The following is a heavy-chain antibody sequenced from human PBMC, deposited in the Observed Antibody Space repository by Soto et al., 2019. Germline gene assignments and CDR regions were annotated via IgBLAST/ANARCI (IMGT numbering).Heavy chain of an antibody. D-gene: IGHD3-10*01. V-gene: IGHV3-30*18. CDR3: AKDITIDGRGFDY. Sequence: QVQLVESGGGVVQPGRSLRLSCAASGFTFSSYGMHWVRQAPGKGLEWVAVISYDGSNKYYADSVKGRFTISRDNSKNTLYLQMNSLRAEDTAVYYCAKDITIDGRGFDYWGQGTLVTLSS. CDR2: ISYDGSNK. CDR1: GFTFSSYG. J-gene: IGHJ4*02.